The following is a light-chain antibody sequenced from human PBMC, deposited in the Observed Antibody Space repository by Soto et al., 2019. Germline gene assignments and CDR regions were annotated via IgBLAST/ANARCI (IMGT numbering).Light chain of an antibody. J-gene: IGKJ5*01. Sequence: EIVLTQSPATLSLSPGERATLSCRASQSVSSYLAWYQQEPGQAPRLLIYDASNRATGIPARFSGSGSGTDVTLNISSLEPEDFAVYYCQQRSNWPPITFGQGTRLELK. CDR2: DAS. CDR3: QQRSNWPPIT. CDR1: QSVSSY. V-gene: IGKV3-11*01.